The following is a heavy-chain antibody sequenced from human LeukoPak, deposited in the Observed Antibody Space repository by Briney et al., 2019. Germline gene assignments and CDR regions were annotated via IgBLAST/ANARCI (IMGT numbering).Heavy chain of an antibody. Sequence: SETLSLTCTVSGGSISSYYWSWIRQPPGKGLEWIGYIYYSGSTNYNPSLKSRVTISVDTSKNQFSLKLSSVTAADTAVYYCAREWRWLQHDAFDIWGQGTMVTVSS. V-gene: IGHV4-59*01. J-gene: IGHJ3*02. CDR1: GGSISSYY. D-gene: IGHD5-24*01. CDR2: IYYSGST. CDR3: AREWRWLQHDAFDI.